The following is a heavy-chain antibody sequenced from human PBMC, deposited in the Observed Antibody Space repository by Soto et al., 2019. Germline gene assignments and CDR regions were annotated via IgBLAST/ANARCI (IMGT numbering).Heavy chain of an antibody. CDR2: IKQDGSEK. V-gene: IGHV3-7*03. D-gene: IGHD3-22*01. J-gene: IGHJ4*02. CDR3: AKGCLTSVHVVSSGLDY. Sequence: GGSLRLSCAASGFTFDDYGMNWVRQAPGKGLEWVANIKQDGSEKLSVDSVKGRFTISRDNAQNSLYLQMNSLRAEDTAVYYCAKGCLTSVHVVSSGLDYWGQGTLVTVSS. CDR1: GFTFDDYG.